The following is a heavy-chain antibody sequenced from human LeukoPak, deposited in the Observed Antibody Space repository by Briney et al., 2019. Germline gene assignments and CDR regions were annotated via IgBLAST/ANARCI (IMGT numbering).Heavy chain of an antibody. J-gene: IGHJ4*02. CDR1: GFTFSSYV. D-gene: IGHD6-19*01. Sequence: GGSLRLSCCVSGFTFSSYVMSWVRQAPGKGLEWVSASSGSVGNPSYADSVNGRFTISKDNSKHTLYLEINSLRAEDSAVYYCAKDRVSGTDYWGQGTLVTVSS. CDR2: SSGSVGNP. CDR3: AKDRVSGTDY. V-gene: IGHV3-23*01.